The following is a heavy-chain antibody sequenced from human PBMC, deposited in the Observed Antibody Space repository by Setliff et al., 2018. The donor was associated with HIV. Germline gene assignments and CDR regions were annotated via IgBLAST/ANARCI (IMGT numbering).Heavy chain of an antibody. D-gene: IGHD4-17*01. Sequence: PSETLSLTCTVSGGSITGYFWNWIRQSPGKGLEWIGYIYYNGNTNYNPTLNSRGTISVDTSKNQFSLKLTSVTAADTAVYYCAREIYGGNSRPFDYWGQGTXXXVSS. J-gene: IGHJ4*02. V-gene: IGHV4-59*01. CDR3: AREIYGGNSRPFDY. CDR1: GGSITGYF. CDR2: IYYNGNT.